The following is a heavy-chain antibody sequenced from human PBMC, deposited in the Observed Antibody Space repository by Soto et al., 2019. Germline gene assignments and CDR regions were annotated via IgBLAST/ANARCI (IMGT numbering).Heavy chain of an antibody. V-gene: IGHV3-30-3*01. D-gene: IGHD6-13*01. CDR2: ISYDGSNK. Sequence: QVQLVESGGGVVQPGRSLRLSCAASGFTFSSYAMHWVRQAPGKGLEWVAVISYDGSNKYYADSVKGRFTISRDNSKNTLYLQMNSLRAEDTAVYYCARELAAAGYYYYGMDVWAKGPRSPSP. J-gene: IGHJ6*02. CDR1: GFTFSSYA. CDR3: ARELAAAGYYYYGMDV.